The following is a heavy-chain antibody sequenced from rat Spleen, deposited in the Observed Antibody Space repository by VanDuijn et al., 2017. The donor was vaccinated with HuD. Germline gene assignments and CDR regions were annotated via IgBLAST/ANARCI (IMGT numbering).Heavy chain of an antibody. CDR3: ARGAKYYHEGSYHYVHCDY. CDR2: IWSGGST. D-gene: IGHD1-12*02. CDR1: GFSLTNYG. Sequence: QVQLKESGPGLVQPSQTLSLTCIVPGFSLTNYGVSWVRQPPGKGLEWIGAIWSGGSTDYNSALKSRLSISRDTSKSQLLFKMNMLKTDDKAMYFCARGAKYYHEGSYHYVHCDYCGTGVMVTDSS. V-gene: IGHV2-16*01. J-gene: IGHJ2*01.